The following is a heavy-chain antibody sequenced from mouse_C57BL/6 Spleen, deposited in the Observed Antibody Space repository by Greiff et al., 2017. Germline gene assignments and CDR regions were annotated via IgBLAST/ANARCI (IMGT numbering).Heavy chain of an antibody. CDR3: TRGYLLLDY. V-gene: IGHV5-9-1*02. CDR2: ISSGGDYI. Sequence: EVQVVESGGGLVKPGGSLKLSCAASGFTFSSYAMSWVRQTPEKRLEWVAYISSGGDYIFYADTVKGRFTISRDNARNTLYLQMSSLKSEDTAMYYCTRGYLLLDYWGQGTTLTVSS. J-gene: IGHJ2*01. D-gene: IGHD1-1*01. CDR1: GFTFSSYA.